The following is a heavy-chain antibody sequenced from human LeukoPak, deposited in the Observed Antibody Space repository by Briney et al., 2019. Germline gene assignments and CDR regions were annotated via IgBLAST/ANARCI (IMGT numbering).Heavy chain of an antibody. CDR1: GGSISSSSYY. CDR2: IYYSGST. Sequence: SETLSLTCTVSGGSISSSSYYWGWIRQPPGKGLEWIGSIYYSGSTYYNPSLKSRVTIPVDTSKNQLSLKLSSVTAADTAVYYCARRQELRFDWFDPWGQGTLVTVSS. J-gene: IGHJ5*02. V-gene: IGHV4-39*01. D-gene: IGHD4-11*01. CDR3: ARRQELRFDWFDP.